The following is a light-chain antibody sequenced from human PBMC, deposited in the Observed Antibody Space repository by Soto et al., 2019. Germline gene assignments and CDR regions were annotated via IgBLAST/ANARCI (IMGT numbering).Light chain of an antibody. CDR1: QSISSN. CDR3: QQSDSTPLT. CDR2: AAS. J-gene: IGKJ4*01. Sequence: DIQMTQSPSSLSASVGDRVTITCRASQSISSNLNWYQQKPGKAPKLLIYAASSLQSGVPSRFSGGGSGTDFTLTISSLQPEDCATYSCQQSDSTPLTFGGGTKVEIK. V-gene: IGKV1-39*01.